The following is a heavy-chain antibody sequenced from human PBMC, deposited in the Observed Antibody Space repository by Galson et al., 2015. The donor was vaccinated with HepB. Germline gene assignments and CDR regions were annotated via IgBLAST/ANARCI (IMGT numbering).Heavy chain of an antibody. CDR3: ARVRAAAISAYFDY. D-gene: IGHD2-2*01. V-gene: IGHV4-31*03. CDR1: GGSISSGGYY. Sequence: QVQLQESGPGLVNPSQTLSLTCTVSGGSISSGGYYWSWIRQHPGKGLEWIGYIYYSGSTYYNPSLKSRVTISVDTSKNQFSLKLSSVTAADTAVYYCARVRAAAISAYFDYWGQGTLVTVSS. CDR2: IYYSGST. J-gene: IGHJ4*02.